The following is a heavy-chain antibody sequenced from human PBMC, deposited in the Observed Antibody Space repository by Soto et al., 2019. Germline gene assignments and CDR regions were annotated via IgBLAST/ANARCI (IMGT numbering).Heavy chain of an antibody. Sequence: PGGSLRLSCAASGFTFTSYAMSWVRQAPGKGLEWVSAISGGGGDSTYYADSVKGRFTISRDNSKNTLYLQMNSLRAEDTAVYYCAKDPGYYDILTGYPLNWGQGTLVTVSS. CDR3: AKDPGYYDILTGYPLN. CDR2: ISGGGGDST. V-gene: IGHV3-23*01. CDR1: GFTFTSYA. D-gene: IGHD3-9*01. J-gene: IGHJ4*02.